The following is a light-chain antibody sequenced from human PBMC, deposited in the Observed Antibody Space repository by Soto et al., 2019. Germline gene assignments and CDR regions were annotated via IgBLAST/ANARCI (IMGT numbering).Light chain of an antibody. CDR2: DAS. CDR3: QQRSNWPPFP. Sequence: EIVLTQSPATLSLSPGERATLSCRASQSVSSYLAWYQQKPGQAPRLLIYDASNRATGIPARFSGSGSGTDFTLTISSLEPEYFAVYYCQQRSNWPPFPFGPGPKVDIK. J-gene: IGKJ3*01. CDR1: QSVSSY. V-gene: IGKV3-11*01.